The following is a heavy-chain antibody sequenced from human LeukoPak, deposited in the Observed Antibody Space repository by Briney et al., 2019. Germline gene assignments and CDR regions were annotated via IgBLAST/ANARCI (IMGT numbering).Heavy chain of an antibody. CDR1: GFTFDNYA. CDR3: AKRGRDDIGGRCGGDLDD. CDR2: ISGDGYSA. Sequence: GGSLSLSCATSGFTFDNYAMHWVRQAPGKGLEWVSLISGDGYSAYYADSVKGRFTISRDNRKKSLYLKMNSLRTEDSAVYYCAKRGRDDIGGRCGGDLDDWGQGTLVTVSS. D-gene: IGHD3-22*01. V-gene: IGHV3-43*02. J-gene: IGHJ4*02.